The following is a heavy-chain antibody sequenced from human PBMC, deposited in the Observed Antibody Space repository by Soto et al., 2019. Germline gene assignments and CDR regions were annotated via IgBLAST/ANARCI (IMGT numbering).Heavy chain of an antibody. CDR1: GGSISSGGYS. D-gene: IGHD6-6*01. CDR2: IYHSGST. Sequence: SETLSLTCAVSGGSISSGGYSWSWIRQPPGKGLEWIGYIYHSGSTYYNPSLKSRVTISVDRSKNQFSLKLSSVTAADTAVYYCAGNIAARSLWFDPWGQGTLVTVSS. CDR3: AGNIAARSLWFDP. J-gene: IGHJ5*02. V-gene: IGHV4-30-2*01.